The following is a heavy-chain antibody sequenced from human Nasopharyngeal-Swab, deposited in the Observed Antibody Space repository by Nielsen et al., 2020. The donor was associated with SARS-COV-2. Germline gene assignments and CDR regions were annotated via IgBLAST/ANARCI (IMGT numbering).Heavy chain of an antibody. Sequence: VRQSPGKGLEWIGEINHSGSTNYNPSLKSRVTISVDTSNNQFSLKLSSVTAADTAVYYCARGSRSGINNYSSGWYFFDYWGQGALVTVSS. CDR2: INHSGST. CDR3: ARGSRSGINNYSSGWYFFDY. V-gene: IGHV4-34*01. J-gene: IGHJ4*02. D-gene: IGHD6-19*01.